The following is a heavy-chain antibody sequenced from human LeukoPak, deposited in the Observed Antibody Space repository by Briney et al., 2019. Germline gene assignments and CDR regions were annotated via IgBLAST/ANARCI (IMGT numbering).Heavy chain of an antibody. CDR1: DDSITMYY. J-gene: IGHJ6*03. Sequence: PSETLSLTCSVSDDSITMYYWTWIRQPPGKGLEWIGYVDHTGSTNFDPSLNGRVSISRDTTNNLFSLRLRSVTAADTAVYFCARGRVSSSTWYSTYYYYFYMDVWGKGTTVTVSS. V-gene: IGHV4-59*01. D-gene: IGHD1-1*01. CDR3: ARGRVSSSTWYSTYYYYFYMDV. CDR2: VDHTGST.